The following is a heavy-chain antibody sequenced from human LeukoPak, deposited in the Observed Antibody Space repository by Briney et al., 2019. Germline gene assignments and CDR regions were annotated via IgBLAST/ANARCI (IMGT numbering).Heavy chain of an antibody. CDR2: ISGSGGST. D-gene: IGHD2-8*02. CDR3: ARDQRGGVDLGFPRYGMDV. V-gene: IGHV3-23*01. Sequence: GGSLRLSCAASGSTFSSYAMSWVRQAPGKGLEWVSAISGSGGSTYYADSVKGRFTISRDNSKNTLYLQMNSLRAEDTAVYYCARDQRGGVDLGFPRYGMDVWGQGTTVTVSS. CDR1: GSTFSSYA. J-gene: IGHJ6*02.